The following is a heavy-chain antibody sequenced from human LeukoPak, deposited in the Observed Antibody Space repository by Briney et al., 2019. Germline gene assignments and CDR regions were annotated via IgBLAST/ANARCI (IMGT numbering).Heavy chain of an antibody. CDR3: ARVRIVVVPAAMGFDY. D-gene: IGHD2-2*01. Sequence: SETLSLTCTVSGGSISSSSYYWGWIRQPPGKGLEWIGSIYYSGSTYYNPSLKSRVTISVDTSKNQFSLKLSSVTAADTAAYYCARVRIVVVPAAMGFDYWGQGTLVTVSS. V-gene: IGHV4-39*07. J-gene: IGHJ4*02. CDR1: GGSISSSSYY. CDR2: IYYSGST.